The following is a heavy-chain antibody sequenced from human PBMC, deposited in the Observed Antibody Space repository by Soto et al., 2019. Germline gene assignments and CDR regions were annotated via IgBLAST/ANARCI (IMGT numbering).Heavy chain of an antibody. D-gene: IGHD3-3*01. J-gene: IGHJ4*02. V-gene: IGHV3-23*01. CDR3: ASVSSESRPGRRFFDF. Sequence: GSLRLSCVASGLTFGSRAMSRVRQAPGEGLHWVATITDNGGDAKYADSVRGRFVISRDNSKKTLYLQMTSLTAEDSAMYFCASVSSESRPGRRFFDFSCPGPLLTV. CDR1: GLTFGSRA. CDR2: ITDNGGDA.